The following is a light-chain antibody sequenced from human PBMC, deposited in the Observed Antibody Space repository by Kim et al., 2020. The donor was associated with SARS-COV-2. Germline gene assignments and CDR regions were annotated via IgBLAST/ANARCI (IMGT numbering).Light chain of an antibody. CDR3: SCWDDSLSGRVV. V-gene: IGLV1-44*01. CDR2: INK. J-gene: IGLJ2*01. CDR1: STNSGGST. Sequence: RVTSSCSGSSTNSGGSTVNVYRQLPGTGPKLHIFINKRRPSGVPVRFSGSRSGSSASLAMSMLQSEAEADYYCSCWDDSLSGRVVFGGGTQLTVL.